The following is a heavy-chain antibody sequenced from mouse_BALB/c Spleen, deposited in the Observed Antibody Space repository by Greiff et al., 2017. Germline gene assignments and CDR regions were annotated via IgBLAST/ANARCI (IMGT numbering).Heavy chain of an antibody. D-gene: IGHD2-1*01. V-gene: IGHV6-6*02. CDR1: GFTFSNYW. CDR3: SYGNRFAY. CDR2: IRLKSNNYAT. J-gene: IGHJ3*01. Sequence: EVKLVESGGGLVQPGGSMKLSCVASGFTFSNYWMNWVRQSPEKGLEWVAEIRLKSNNYATHYAESVKGRFTISRDDSKSSVYLQMNNLRAEDTGIYYCSYGNRFAYWGQGTLVTVSA.